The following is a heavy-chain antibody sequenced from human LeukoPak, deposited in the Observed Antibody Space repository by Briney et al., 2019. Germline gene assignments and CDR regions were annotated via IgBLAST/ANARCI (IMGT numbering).Heavy chain of an antibody. V-gene: IGHV3-53*01. CDR3: ARVMDYFDY. CDR2: VYSGVNT. J-gene: IGHJ4*02. Sequence: PGGSLRLSCAASGFTFSSYNMKWVRQAPGKGLEWVSVVYSGVNTYYADSVKGRFTISRDNSKNTLYLQMNSLRAEDTAVYYCARVMDYFDYWGQGTLVTVSS. CDR1: GFTFSSYN. D-gene: IGHD5-24*01.